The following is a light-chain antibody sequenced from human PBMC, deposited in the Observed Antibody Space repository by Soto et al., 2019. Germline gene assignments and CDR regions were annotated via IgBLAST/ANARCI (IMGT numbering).Light chain of an antibody. Sequence: EIVLTQSPGTLSLSPGERDTLSCRASRSVSISYLAWYQQKPGQAPRLLIYGASSRATGIPDRFSGSGSGTDFTLTISRLEPEDFALYYCQQYGSSPPITFGQGTRLEIK. CDR1: RSVSISY. V-gene: IGKV3-20*01. CDR3: QQYGSSPPIT. J-gene: IGKJ5*01. CDR2: GAS.